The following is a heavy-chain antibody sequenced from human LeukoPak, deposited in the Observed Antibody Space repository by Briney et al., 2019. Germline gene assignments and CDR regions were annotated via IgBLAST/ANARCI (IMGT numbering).Heavy chain of an antibody. D-gene: IGHD6-19*01. CDR1: GFTFSSYV. J-gene: IGHJ4*02. V-gene: IGHV3-30*02. Sequence: GGSLRLSCAASGFTFSSYVMHWVRQAPGKGLEWVAFIRYDGCNKYYADSVKGRFTITKDNSKNTLYLQMNSLRAEDTAVYYCAKPMYSSGPFVDYWGQGTLVTVSS. CDR2: IRYDGCNK. CDR3: AKPMYSSGPFVDY.